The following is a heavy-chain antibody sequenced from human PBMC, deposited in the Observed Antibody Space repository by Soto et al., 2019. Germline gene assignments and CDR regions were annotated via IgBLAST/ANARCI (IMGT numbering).Heavy chain of an antibody. V-gene: IGHV3-64*01. CDR1: GFTFSSYA. CDR2: ISSNGGST. Sequence: GGSLRLSCAASGFTFSSYAMHWVRQAPGKGLEYVSAISSNGGSTYYANSVKGRFTISRDNSKNTLYLQMGSLRAEDMAVYYCARSSEYCSCGSCPYYFDYWGQGTLVTGSS. J-gene: IGHJ4*02. CDR3: ARSSEYCSCGSCPYYFDY. D-gene: IGHD2-15*01.